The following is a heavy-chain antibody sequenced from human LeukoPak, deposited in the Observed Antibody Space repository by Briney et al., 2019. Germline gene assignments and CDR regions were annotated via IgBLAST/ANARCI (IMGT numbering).Heavy chain of an antibody. CDR1: GFTFSSYG. J-gene: IGHJ4*02. V-gene: IGHV3-33*06. D-gene: IGHD6-13*01. CDR2: IWYDGSNK. Sequence: PGGSLRLSCAASGFTFSSYGMHWVRQAPGKGLEWVAVIWYDGSNKYYADSVKGRFTISRDNSKNTLYLQMNSLRAEDTAVYYCAKAAGYSRSPFDYWGQGILVSVSS. CDR3: AKAAGYSRSPFDY.